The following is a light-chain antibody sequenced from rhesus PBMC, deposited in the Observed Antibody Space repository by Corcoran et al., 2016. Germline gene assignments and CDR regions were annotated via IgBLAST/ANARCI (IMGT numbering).Light chain of an antibody. Sequence: QVILTQSPAILSLSPGERATLSCRASQSFSSYLAWYQQKPGQAPRLLIYGASSRATGIPDRFRGSGSGTDFTLTISSLEPEDIGVYHCYQHSSGYTFGPGTKLDLK. V-gene: IGKV3-10*01. CDR3: YQHSSGYT. CDR1: QSFSSY. J-gene: IGKJ3*01. CDR2: GAS.